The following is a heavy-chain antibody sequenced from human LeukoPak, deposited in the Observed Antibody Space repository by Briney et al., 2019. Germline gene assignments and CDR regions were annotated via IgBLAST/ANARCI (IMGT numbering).Heavy chain of an antibody. CDR2: ISGSGGST. J-gene: IGHJ4*02. V-gene: IGHV3-23*01. D-gene: IGHD6-19*01. Sequence: GALRLSCAASGFTFSSYSMSWVRQAPGKGLELVSAISGSGGSTYYADSVPGRITISRASSKNTLYLQMNSLRAEDTAVYYCAKDSRATRIAVAGNPDYWGQGTLVTVSS. CDR1: GFTFSSYS. CDR3: AKDSRATRIAVAGNPDY.